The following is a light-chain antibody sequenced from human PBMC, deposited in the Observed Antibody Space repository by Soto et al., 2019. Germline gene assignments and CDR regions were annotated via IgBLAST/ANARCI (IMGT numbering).Light chain of an antibody. CDR2: GES. Sequence: EVVMTHSQATLSVSPGKRGTLSCRSSQSVADNLAGFQQKPGQGTRLLIYGESTRSTGIEVRFRGSGFEKDFTLTVSRRRSEYSAVYYCQKYNYWPIEFGQGTRLEI. V-gene: IGKV3-15*01. J-gene: IGKJ5*01. CDR3: QKYNYWPIE. CDR1: QSVADN.